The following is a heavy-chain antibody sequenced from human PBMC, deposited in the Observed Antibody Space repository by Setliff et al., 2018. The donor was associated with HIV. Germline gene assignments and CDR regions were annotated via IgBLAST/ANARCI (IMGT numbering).Heavy chain of an antibody. D-gene: IGHD3-22*01. J-gene: IGHJ4*02. V-gene: IGHV4-59*08. Sequence: SETLSLTCTVSGDSISSYYWNWIRQPPGKALEWIGYIYYGSTHYNPSFEGRVTISVDTSKNQFSLKLRSVTAADTAMYYCARRRADYDSSGHYREDFDYWGQGTLVTVSS. CDR2: IYYGST. CDR1: GDSISSYY. CDR3: ARRRADYDSSGHYREDFDY.